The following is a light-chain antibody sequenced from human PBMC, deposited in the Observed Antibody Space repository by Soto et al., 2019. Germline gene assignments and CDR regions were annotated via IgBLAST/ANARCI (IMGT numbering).Light chain of an antibody. CDR1: QNIYSF. CDR3: QQYRSSPIT. CDR2: GAS. V-gene: IGKV3-20*01. Sequence: EIVLTQSPGALSLSPGERATLSCRASQNIYSFLAWFQQRPGQAPRLFIHGASSRATGIPDRFSGSGSGTDFTLTISRLEPEDFAVYYCQQYRSSPITFGQGTRLEIK. J-gene: IGKJ5*01.